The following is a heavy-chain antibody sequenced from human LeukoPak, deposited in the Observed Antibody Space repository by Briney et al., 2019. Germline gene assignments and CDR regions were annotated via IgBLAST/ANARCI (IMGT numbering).Heavy chain of an antibody. CDR1: GYTFTGYY. D-gene: IGHD3-10*01. J-gene: IGHJ4*02. Sequence: ASVKVSCKASGYTFTGYYMHWVRQAPGQGLEWMGWINPKSGGTNYAQEFQGRVTMTRDTSISTAYMELSRLRSDDTAVYYCARENDGSGSNYFDYWGQGNLVTVSS. CDR3: ARENDGSGSNYFDY. CDR2: INPKSGGT. V-gene: IGHV1-2*02.